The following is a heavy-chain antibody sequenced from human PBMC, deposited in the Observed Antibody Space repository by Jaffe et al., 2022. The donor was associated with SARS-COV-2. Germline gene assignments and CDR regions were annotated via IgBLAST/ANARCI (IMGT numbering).Heavy chain of an antibody. CDR3: AKGKNMITGTYLDY. V-gene: IGHV3-30*18. CDR2: ISYDGSNK. CDR1: GFTFSSYG. D-gene: IGHD1-20*01. Sequence: QVQLVESGGGVVQPGRSLRLSCAASGFTFSSYGMHWVRQAPGKGLEWVAVISYDGSNKYYADSVKGRFTISRDNSKNTLYLQMNSLRAEDTAVYYCAKGKNMITGTYLDYWGQGTLVTVSS. J-gene: IGHJ4*02.